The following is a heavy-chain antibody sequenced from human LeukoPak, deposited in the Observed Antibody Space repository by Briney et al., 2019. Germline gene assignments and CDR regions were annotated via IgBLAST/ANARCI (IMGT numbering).Heavy chain of an antibody. CDR1: GFTFSGYA. V-gene: IGHV3-23*01. Sequence: AGGSLRLSCAASGFTFSGYAMSWVRQAPGKGLEWVSGISGSGGSTYFADSVKGRFTISRDNSKNTLYLLMNSLRAEDTAVYYCARVRVGEDRYDSSGPLDYWGQGTLVTVSS. CDR2: ISGSGGST. J-gene: IGHJ4*02. CDR3: ARVRVGEDRYDSSGPLDY. D-gene: IGHD3-22*01.